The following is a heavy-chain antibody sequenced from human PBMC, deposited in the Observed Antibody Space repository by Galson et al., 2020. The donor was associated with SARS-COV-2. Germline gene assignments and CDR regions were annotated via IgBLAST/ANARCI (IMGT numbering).Heavy chain of an antibody. Sequence: ETSETLSLTCAVSGGFINTDHWSWIRQSPGKGLEWIGYIYYSGSATYNPSLKSRVTISVDTSKNEVSLKLSSVTAADTAMYYCARRMGLRAPFDYWGQGTLVTVSS. CDR2: IYYSGSA. CDR3: ARRMGLRAPFDY. J-gene: IGHJ4*02. V-gene: IGHV4-59*01. CDR1: GGFINTDH. D-gene: IGHD4-17*01.